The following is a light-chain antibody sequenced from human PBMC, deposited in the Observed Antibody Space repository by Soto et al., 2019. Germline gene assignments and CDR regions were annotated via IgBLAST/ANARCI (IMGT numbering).Light chain of an antibody. J-gene: IGLJ1*01. Sequence: QSALTQPASVSGSPGQSITISCTGTSSDVGGYNYVSWYQQHPGKAPKLVIFEVNNRPSGISNRFSGSKSDNTASLTISGLQAEDEADYYCSSFTSGTSRDVFGTGTKVTVL. CDR3: SSFTSGTSRDV. V-gene: IGLV2-14*01. CDR1: SSDVGGYNY. CDR2: EVN.